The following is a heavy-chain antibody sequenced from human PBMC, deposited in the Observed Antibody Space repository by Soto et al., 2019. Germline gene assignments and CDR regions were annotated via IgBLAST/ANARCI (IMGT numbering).Heavy chain of an antibody. Sequence: ASVKVSCKASGYTFTSYAMHWVRQAPGQRLEWMGWINAGNGNTKYSQKFQGRVTITRDTSASTAYMELSSLRSEDTAVYYCARDSSGWYLVDYWGQGTLVTVSS. D-gene: IGHD6-19*01. V-gene: IGHV1-3*01. J-gene: IGHJ4*02. CDR1: GYTFTSYA. CDR2: INAGNGNT. CDR3: ARDSSGWYLVDY.